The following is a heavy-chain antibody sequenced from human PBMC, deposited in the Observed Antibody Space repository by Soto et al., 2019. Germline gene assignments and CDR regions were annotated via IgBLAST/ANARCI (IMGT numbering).Heavy chain of an antibody. J-gene: IGHJ4*02. D-gene: IGHD3-16*02. CDR3: AKDMYGGMITFRGVIVGN. Sequence: QVQLVESGGGVVQPGRSLRLSCAASGFTFSSYGMHWVRQAPGKGLEWVAVISYDGSNKYYADPVKGRFTISRDNSKNTLYLQMNSLRAEDTAVYYCAKDMYGGMITFRGVIVGNWGQGTLVTVSS. V-gene: IGHV3-30*18. CDR2: ISYDGSNK. CDR1: GFTFSSYG.